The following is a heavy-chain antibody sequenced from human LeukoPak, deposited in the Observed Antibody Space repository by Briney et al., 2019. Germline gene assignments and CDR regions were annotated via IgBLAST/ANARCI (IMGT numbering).Heavy chain of an antibody. CDR1: GDSITGYY. J-gene: IGHJ6*03. CDR2: IYYTGNT. D-gene: IGHD2-8*01. V-gene: IGHV4-39*07. Sequence: SETLSLTCSVSGDSITGYYWGWIRQPPGKGLEWIGNIYYTGNTYYNSSLKSRVTISLDTSKNQFSLKVISMTAADTAAYYCAANGYYSIDVWGKGTTVTVSS. CDR3: AANGYYSIDV.